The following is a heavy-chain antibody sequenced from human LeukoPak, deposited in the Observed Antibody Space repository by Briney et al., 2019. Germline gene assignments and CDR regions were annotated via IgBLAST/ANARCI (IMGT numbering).Heavy chain of an antibody. D-gene: IGHD6-19*01. CDR1: GGSISSYY. Sequence: SETLSLTCTVSGGSISSYYWSWLRQPPGKGLEWIGYIYYSGSTNYNPSLKSRVTISVDTSKNQFSLKLSSVTAADTAVYYCARGLLSAVEYWGQGTLVTVSS. CDR3: ARGLLSAVEY. CDR2: IYYSGST. J-gene: IGHJ4*02. V-gene: IGHV4-59*08.